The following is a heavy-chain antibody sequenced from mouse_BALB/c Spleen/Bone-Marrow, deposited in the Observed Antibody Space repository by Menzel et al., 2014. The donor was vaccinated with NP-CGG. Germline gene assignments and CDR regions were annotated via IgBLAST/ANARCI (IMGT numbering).Heavy chain of an antibody. D-gene: IGHD2-4*01. CDR3: ARKGAMITHYYAMDY. CDR2: ISNGSSPI. V-gene: IGHV5-17*02. CDR1: GFTFSSSG. J-gene: IGHJ4*01. Sequence: EVHLVESGGGLVQPGGSRKLSCAASGFTFSSSGMHWVRQAPEKGLEWVAYISNGSSPIYYADTVKGRFTISRDNPKNTLFLQMTSLRSEDTAMYYCARKGAMITHYYAMDYWGQGTSVTVSS.